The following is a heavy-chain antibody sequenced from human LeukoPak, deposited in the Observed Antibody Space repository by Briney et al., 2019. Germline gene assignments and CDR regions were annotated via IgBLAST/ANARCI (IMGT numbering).Heavy chain of an antibody. D-gene: IGHD5-18*01. V-gene: IGHV4-59*01. CDR3: ARTTEGGYTYGYFYYYYMDV. J-gene: IGHJ6*03. CDR2: IYYSGST. Sequence: SETLSLTCTVSGGSISSYYWSWIRQPPGKGLEWIGYIYYSGSTNYKSSLKGRVTISVDTSKNQFSLKLSSVTAADTAVYYCARTTEGGYTYGYFYYYYMDVWGKGPRSPSP. CDR1: GGSISSYY.